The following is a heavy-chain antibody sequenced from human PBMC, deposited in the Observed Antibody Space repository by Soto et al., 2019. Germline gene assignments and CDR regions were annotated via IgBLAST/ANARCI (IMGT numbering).Heavy chain of an antibody. J-gene: IGHJ6*02. CDR2: TYQSGSA. Sequence: SETLSLTCTVSGGSISSGGYSWTWIRQSPGKGLEWIGYTYQSGSAYYNPSLKSRVTISVDRSKNQFSLNLTSVAAADTAVYYCARDYYGMDVWGQGTTVTVSS. V-gene: IGHV4-30-2*06. CDR1: GGSISSGGYS. CDR3: ARDYYGMDV.